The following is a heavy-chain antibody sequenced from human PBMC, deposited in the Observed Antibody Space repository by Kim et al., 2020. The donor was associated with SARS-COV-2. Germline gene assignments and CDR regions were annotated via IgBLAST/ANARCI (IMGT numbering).Heavy chain of an antibody. V-gene: IGHV5-51*01. Sequence: GESLKISCKGSGYSFSSSWIAWVRQMPGKGLEWMGIIYLGDSDTRYSPSFQGRVTISADKSISTAYLQWSSLKASDTAIYYCVKHTTSSADPWGQGTLVTVSS. CDR2: IYLGDSDT. J-gene: IGHJ5*02. CDR3: VKHTTSSADP. CDR1: GYSFSSSW. D-gene: IGHD2-2*01.